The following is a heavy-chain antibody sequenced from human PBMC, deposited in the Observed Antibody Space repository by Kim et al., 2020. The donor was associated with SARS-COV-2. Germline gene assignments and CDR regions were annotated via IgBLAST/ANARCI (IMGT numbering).Heavy chain of an antibody. V-gene: IGHV3-23*02. J-gene: IGHJ6*02. Sequence: EALKGRSTMSRDNSKHTLYLQMHSLSPEDTAIYYCTRGSTTSVHFYYGMDVWGQGTTVTVSS. CDR3: TRGSTTSVHFYYGMDV. D-gene: IGHD4-17*01.